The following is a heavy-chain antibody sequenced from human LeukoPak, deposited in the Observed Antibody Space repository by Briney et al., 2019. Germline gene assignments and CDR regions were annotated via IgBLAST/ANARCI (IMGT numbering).Heavy chain of an antibody. V-gene: IGHV3-13*01. CDR3: ARGMLRYFDWLLNGMDV. Sequence: GGALRLPCAASGFTFSSYDMHWVRQATGKGLEWVSAIGTAGDTYYPGSVKGRFTISRENAKNSLYLQMNSLRAGDTAVYYCARGMLRYFDWLLNGMDVWGQGTTVTVSS. CDR1: GFTFSSYD. D-gene: IGHD3-9*01. J-gene: IGHJ6*02. CDR2: IGTAGDT.